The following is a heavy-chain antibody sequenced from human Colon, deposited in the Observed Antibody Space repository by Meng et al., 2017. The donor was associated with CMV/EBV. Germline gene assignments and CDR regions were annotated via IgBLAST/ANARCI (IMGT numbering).Heavy chain of an antibody. CDR1: GFPFSDYY. CDR2: ISENARTT. V-gene: IGHV3-11*01. D-gene: IGHD3-10*01. Sequence: GESLKISCAASGFPFSDYYMSWIRQAPGKGLEWVAYISENARTTYYAESVKGRFTISRDNAKNSLYLQMNSLRAEDTALYHCARALSGDGMDVWGQGTTVTVSS. CDR3: ARALSGDGMDV. J-gene: IGHJ6*02.